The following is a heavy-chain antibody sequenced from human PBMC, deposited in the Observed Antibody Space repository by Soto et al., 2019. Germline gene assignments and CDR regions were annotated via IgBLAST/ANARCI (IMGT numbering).Heavy chain of an antibody. CDR3: ARTWRYERNFDY. CDR1: GFSLSNVRLG. Sequence: QVTLKESGPVLVKSTETLTLTCTVSGFSLSNVRLGVSWIRQPPGEALEWLAHIFSDDEKSYSTSLNSRLTISKDTSESQVVLTMTNMDPVDTATYYCARTWRYERNFDYWGQGTLVTVSS. V-gene: IGHV2-26*01. D-gene: IGHD3-3*01. CDR2: IFSDDEK. J-gene: IGHJ4*02.